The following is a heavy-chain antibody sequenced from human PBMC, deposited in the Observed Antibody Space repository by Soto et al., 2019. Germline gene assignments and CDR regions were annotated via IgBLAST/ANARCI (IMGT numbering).Heavy chain of an antibody. Sequence: GGSLRLSCAASGFTFSSYAMSWVRQAPGKGLEWVSAISGSGGSTYYADSVKGRFTISRDNSKNTLYLQMNSLRAEDTAVYYCAKDKRGSSSIGGFFYFDYWGQGTLVTVSS. CDR1: GFTFSSYA. CDR3: AKDKRGSSSIGGFFYFDY. V-gene: IGHV3-23*01. CDR2: ISGSGGST. D-gene: IGHD6-6*01. J-gene: IGHJ4*02.